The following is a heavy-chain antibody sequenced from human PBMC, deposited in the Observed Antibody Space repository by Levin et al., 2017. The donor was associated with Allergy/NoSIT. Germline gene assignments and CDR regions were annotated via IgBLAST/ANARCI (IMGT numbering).Heavy chain of an antibody. Sequence: GESLKISCKASGYTFTGYYMHWVRQAPGQGLEWMGWINPNSGGTNYAQKFQGRVTMTRDTSISTAYMELSRLRSDDTAVYYCARGAVTGYYFVYFDYWGQGTLVTVSS. D-gene: IGHD3-9*01. CDR2: INPNSGGT. CDR1: GYTFTGYY. CDR3: ARGAVTGYYFVYFDY. J-gene: IGHJ4*02. V-gene: IGHV1-2*02.